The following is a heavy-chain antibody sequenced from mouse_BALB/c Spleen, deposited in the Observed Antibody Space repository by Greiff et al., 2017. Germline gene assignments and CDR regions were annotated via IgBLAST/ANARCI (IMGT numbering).Heavy chain of an antibody. D-gene: IGHD1-1*01. CDR1: GYTFTSYD. J-gene: IGHJ4*01. CDR3: ARSTVVADYAMDY. V-gene: IGHV1-77*01. Sequence: QVQLQQSGPELVKPGALVKISCKASGYTFTSYDINWVKQRPGQGLEWIARIYPGTGSTYYNEKFKGKATLTADKSSSTAYMQLSSLKSEDSAVYFCARSTVVADYAMDYWGQGTSVTVSS. CDR2: IYPGTGST.